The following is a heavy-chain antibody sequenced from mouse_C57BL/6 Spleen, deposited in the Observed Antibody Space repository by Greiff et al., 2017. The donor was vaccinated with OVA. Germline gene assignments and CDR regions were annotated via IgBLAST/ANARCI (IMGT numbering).Heavy chain of an antibody. V-gene: IGHV1-66*01. J-gene: IGHJ1*03. CDR1: GYSFTSYY. CDR3: ARWGGKHFDV. Sequence: QVQLKESGPELVKPGASVKISCKASGYSFTSYYIHWVKQRPGQGLEWIGWIYPGSGNTKYNEKFKGKATLTADTSSSPAYMQLSSLTSEDSAVYYCARWGGKHFDVWGTGTTVTVSS. CDR2: IYPGSGNT.